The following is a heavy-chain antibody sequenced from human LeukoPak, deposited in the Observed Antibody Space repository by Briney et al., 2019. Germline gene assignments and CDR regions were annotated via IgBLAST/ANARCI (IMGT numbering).Heavy chain of an antibody. J-gene: IGHJ4*02. CDR3: ARDGDTAMVFDC. V-gene: IGHV4-59*01. Sequence: SETLSLTCTVSGGSISSYYWSWIRQPPGKGLEWIGYIYYSGSTNYNPSLKSRVTISVDTSKNQFSLKLSSVTAADTAVYYCARDGDTAMVFDCWGQGTLVTVSS. D-gene: IGHD5-18*01. CDR1: GGSISSYY. CDR2: IYYSGST.